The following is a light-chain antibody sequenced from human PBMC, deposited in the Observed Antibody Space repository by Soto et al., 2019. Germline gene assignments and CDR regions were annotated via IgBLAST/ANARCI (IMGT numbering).Light chain of an antibody. Sequence: QSALTQPASVSRSPGQSITISCTGTSSDVGSYNLVSWYQQHPDKPPKLIIYEGSKRPSGVSNRFSGSKSGNTASLTISGLQAEDETDYYCSSYAGSSTYVFGSGTKLTVL. CDR2: EGS. J-gene: IGLJ1*01. CDR3: SSYAGSSTYV. CDR1: SSDVGSYNL. V-gene: IGLV2-23*01.